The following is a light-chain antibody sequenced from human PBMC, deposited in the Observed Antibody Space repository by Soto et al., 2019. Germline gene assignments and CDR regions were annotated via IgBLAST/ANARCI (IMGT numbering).Light chain of an antibody. CDR2: DAS. V-gene: IGKV1-5*01. CDR3: QQFNSYSRV. Sequence: DIQMTQSPSTLSASVGDRVTITCRASQSISNWLAWYQQRPGKPPNLLIFDASKLQSGVPSRFSGSGSGTEFTLTISSLQPDDVATYYCQQFNSYSRVFGQGTKVEIK. CDR1: QSISNW. J-gene: IGKJ1*01.